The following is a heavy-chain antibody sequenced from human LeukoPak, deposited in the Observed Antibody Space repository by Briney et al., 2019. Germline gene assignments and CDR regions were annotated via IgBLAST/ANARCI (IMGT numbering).Heavy chain of an antibody. Sequence: GGSLRLSCAASGLTFSSYAMSWVRQAPGKGLEWVANIKQDRSEKYYVDSVKGRFTISRDNAKNSLYLQMNSLRAEDTAVYYCAREPHYYDSSGTDYWGQGTLVTVSS. CDR3: AREPHYYDSSGTDY. V-gene: IGHV3-7*03. CDR1: GLTFSSYA. D-gene: IGHD3-22*01. CDR2: IKQDRSEK. J-gene: IGHJ4*02.